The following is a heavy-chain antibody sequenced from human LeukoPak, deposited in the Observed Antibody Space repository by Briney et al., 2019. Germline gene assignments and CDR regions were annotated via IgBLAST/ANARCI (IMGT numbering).Heavy chain of an antibody. CDR2: ISGSGGST. CDR1: GFTFSSNA. V-gene: IGHV3-23*01. CDR3: AKDSAGYSYANFDY. Sequence: GGSLRLSCAASGFTFSSNAMSWVRQAPGKGLEWVSAISGSGGSTYYADPVKGRFTISRDNSKNTLYLQMNSLRAEDTAVYYCAKDSAGYSYANFDYWGQGTLVTVSS. J-gene: IGHJ4*02. D-gene: IGHD5-18*01.